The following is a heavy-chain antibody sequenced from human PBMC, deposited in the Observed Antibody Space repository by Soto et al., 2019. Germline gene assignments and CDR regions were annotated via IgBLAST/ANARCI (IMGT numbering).Heavy chain of an antibody. Sequence: SETLSLTCTVYGGSISSYYWSWIRQPPGKGLEWIGYIYYSGSTNYNPSLKSRVTISVDTSKNQFSLKLSSVTAADTAVYYCARDVDSSGPNFDYWGQGTLVTVSS. D-gene: IGHD3-22*01. CDR1: GGSISSYY. CDR3: ARDVDSSGPNFDY. V-gene: IGHV4-59*01. CDR2: IYYSGST. J-gene: IGHJ4*02.